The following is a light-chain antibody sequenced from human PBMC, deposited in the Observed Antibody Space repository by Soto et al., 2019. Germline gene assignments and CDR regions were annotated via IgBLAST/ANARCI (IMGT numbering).Light chain of an antibody. J-gene: IGLJ3*02. V-gene: IGLV4-60*02. CDR2: LEGSGSY. CDR1: SGHSGYI. CDR3: ETWDSYTRV. Sequence: QPVLTQSSSASASLGSSVKLTCTLNSGHSGYISTWHQQQPGKAPRFLMKLEGSGSYNKGSGVPDRFSGSSSGPDRYLTISNLQFEDEADYYCETWDSYTRVFGGGTELTVL.